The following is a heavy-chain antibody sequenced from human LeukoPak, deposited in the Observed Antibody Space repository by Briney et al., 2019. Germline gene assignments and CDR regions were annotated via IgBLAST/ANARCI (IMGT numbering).Heavy chain of an antibody. CDR3: ARDMNTNFDY. CDR2: INPNSGGT. CDR1: GYTFTAYY. J-gene: IGHJ4*02. V-gene: IGHV1-2*02. Sequence: ASVKVSCKASGYTFTAYYMHWVRQAPGQGLEWMGWINPNSGGTNYAQKLQGRVTMTRDTSISTAYLELSRLRSDDTAMYFCARDMNTNFDYWGQGTLVTVSS. D-gene: IGHD3-16*01.